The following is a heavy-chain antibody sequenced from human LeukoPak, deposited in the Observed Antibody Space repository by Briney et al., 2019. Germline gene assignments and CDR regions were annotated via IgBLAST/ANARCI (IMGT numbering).Heavy chain of an antibody. J-gene: IGHJ4*02. CDR3: AKDADCSSTSCYPGYFDY. CDR2: IRDDGSNK. Sequence: GGSLRLSCAASGFTLSSYGMHWVRQAPGKGLEWVAFIRDDGSNKYYADSVKGRFTISRDNSKNTLYLQMNSLRAEDTAVYYCAKDADCSSTSCYPGYFDYWGQGTLVTVST. D-gene: IGHD2-2*01. V-gene: IGHV3-30*02. CDR1: GFTLSSYG.